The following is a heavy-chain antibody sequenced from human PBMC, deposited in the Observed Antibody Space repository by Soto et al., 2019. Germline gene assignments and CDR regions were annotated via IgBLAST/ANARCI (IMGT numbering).Heavy chain of an antibody. CDR3: ARGVIEALLMVYAIYYYGMDV. J-gene: IGHJ6*02. CDR2: IIPIFGTA. Sequence: SVKVSCKASGGTFSSYAISWVRQAPGQGLEWMGGIIPIFGTANYAQKFQGRVTITADESTSTAYMELSSLRSEDTAVYYCARGVIEALLMVYAIYYYGMDVWGQGTTVTVSS. V-gene: IGHV1-69*13. D-gene: IGHD2-8*01. CDR1: GGTFSSYA.